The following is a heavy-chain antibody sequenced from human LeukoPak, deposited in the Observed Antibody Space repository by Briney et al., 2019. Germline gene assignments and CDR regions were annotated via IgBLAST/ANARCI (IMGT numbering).Heavy chain of an antibody. CDR3: ARDREHGDYDYFDY. CDR2: IYSSGST. V-gene: IGHV3-66*01. Sequence: GGSLRLSCAASGFTFSSYWMSWVRQAPGKGLEWVSVIYSSGSTNYADSVKGRFTISRDNSKNSLYLQMNTLRAEDTAVYYCARDREHGDYDYFDYWGQGTLVTVSS. D-gene: IGHD4-17*01. J-gene: IGHJ4*02. CDR1: GFTFSSYW.